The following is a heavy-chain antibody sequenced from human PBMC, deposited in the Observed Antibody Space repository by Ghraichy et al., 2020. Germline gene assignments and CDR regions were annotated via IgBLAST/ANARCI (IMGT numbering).Heavy chain of an antibody. D-gene: IGHD5-24*01. J-gene: IGHJ4*02. CDR1: GGSFSGYY. CDR3: ARDGYNGGFDY. CDR2: INHSGST. V-gene: IGHV4-34*01. Sequence: SETLSLTCAVYGGSFSGYYWSWIRQPPGKGLEWIREINHSGSTNYNPSLKSRVTISVDTSKNQFSLKLSSVTAADTAVYYCARDGYNGGFDYWGQGTLVTVSS.